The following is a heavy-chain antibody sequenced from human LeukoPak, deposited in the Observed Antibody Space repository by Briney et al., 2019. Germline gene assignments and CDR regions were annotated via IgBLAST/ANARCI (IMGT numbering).Heavy chain of an antibody. D-gene: IGHD4-11*01. CDR1: GFTFSGYG. CDR2: ISYDGSNK. Sequence: GRSLRLSCAASGFTFSGYGMHWVRQAPGKGLEWVAVISYDGSNKYYADSVKGRFTISRDNSKNTLYLQMNSLRAEDTAVYYCVSTRFDYWGQGTLVIVSS. CDR3: VSTRFDY. V-gene: IGHV3-30*03. J-gene: IGHJ4*02.